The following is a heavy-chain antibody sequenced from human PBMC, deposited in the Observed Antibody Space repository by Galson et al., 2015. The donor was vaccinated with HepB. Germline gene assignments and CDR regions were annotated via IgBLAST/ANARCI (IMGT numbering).Heavy chain of an antibody. CDR1: GFTFSSYA. CDR2: ISSNGGST. J-gene: IGHJ6*02. Sequence: SLRLSCAASGFTFSSYAVHWVRQAPGKGLEYVSAISSNGGSTYYADSVKGRFTISRDNSKNTLYLQMSSLRAEDTAVYYCVKDGRLLWFGELSDYYYYGMDVWGQGTTVTVSS. D-gene: IGHD3-10*01. CDR3: VKDGRLLWFGELSDYYYYGMDV. V-gene: IGHV3-64D*06.